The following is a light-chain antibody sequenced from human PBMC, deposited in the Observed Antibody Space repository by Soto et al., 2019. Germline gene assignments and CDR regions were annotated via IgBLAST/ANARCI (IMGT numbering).Light chain of an antibody. Sequence: QSALTQPASVSGSPGQSITISCTGTSSDVGGYNYVSWYQQHPGKAPKLMIYEVSNRPSGVSNRFSGSKSGNTASLTISGLHAEDEADYYCSPYTSSSIDHVFGTGTKLTVL. CDR3: SPYTSSSIDHV. CDR1: SSDVGGYNY. J-gene: IGLJ1*01. CDR2: EVS. V-gene: IGLV2-14*01.